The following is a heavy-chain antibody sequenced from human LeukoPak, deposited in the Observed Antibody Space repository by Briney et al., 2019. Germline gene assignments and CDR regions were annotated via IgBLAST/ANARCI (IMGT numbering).Heavy chain of an antibody. V-gene: IGHV4-59*01. Sequence: PSETLSLTCTVSGDSISTYYWTWIRQPPGKGLEWIGYVYNSGSTDYNPSLKSRVTISVNTSKNEFSLRLNSVTAADTAVYYCARGGDYGDLRYFDYWGQGTLVTVSS. CDR3: ARGGDYGDLRYFDY. CDR2: VYNSGST. CDR1: GDSISTYY. J-gene: IGHJ4*02. D-gene: IGHD4-17*01.